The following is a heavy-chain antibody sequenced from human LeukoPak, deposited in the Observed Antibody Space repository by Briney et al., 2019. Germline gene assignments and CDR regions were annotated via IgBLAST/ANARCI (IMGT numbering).Heavy chain of an antibody. CDR1: GFNFSSYE. CDR3: ARDYGSGIDC. CDR2: ISPTGSAI. D-gene: IGHD3-10*01. J-gene: IGHJ4*02. Sequence: QPGGSLRLSCAASGFNFSSYEMNWVRQAPGKGLEWVSYISPTGSAIYYADSVKGRFTISRDNSKNTLDLQMNSLRAEDTAVYYCARDYGSGIDCWGQGTLVTVSS. V-gene: IGHV3-48*03.